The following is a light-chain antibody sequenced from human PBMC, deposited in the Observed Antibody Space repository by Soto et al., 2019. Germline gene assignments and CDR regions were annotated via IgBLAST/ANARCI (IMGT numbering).Light chain of an antibody. V-gene: IGLV2-18*02. CDR3: SSYTSSNNHV. Sequence: QSALTQPPSVSGSPGQSVTISCTGTSSDVGSYNRVSWYQQPLGTAPKLMIYEVSNRPSGVPDRFSGSKSGNTASLTISGLQAEDEADYYCSSYTSSNNHVFGTGTKVTVL. CDR1: SSDVGSYNR. J-gene: IGLJ1*01. CDR2: EVS.